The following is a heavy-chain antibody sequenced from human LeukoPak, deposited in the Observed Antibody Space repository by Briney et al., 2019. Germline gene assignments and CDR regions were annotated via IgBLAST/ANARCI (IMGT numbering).Heavy chain of an antibody. V-gene: IGHV4-39*07. Sequence: SETLSLTCTVSGGSISSSSYYWGWIRQPPGKGLEWIGSIYYSGSTYYNPSLKSRVTISVDTSKNQFSLKLSSVTAADTAVYYCARGSGAGSRYWGQGTLVTVSS. J-gene: IGHJ4*02. CDR2: IYYSGST. CDR1: GGSISSSSYY. D-gene: IGHD3-10*01. CDR3: ARGSGAGSRY.